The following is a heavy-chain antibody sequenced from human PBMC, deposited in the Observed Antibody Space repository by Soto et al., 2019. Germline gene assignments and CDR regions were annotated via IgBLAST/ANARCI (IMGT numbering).Heavy chain of an antibody. Sequence: ASVKVSCKASGYTFTGYYMHWVRQAPGQGLEWMGWINPNSGGTNYAQKFQGWVTMTRDTSISTAYVELSRLRSDDTAVYYWGRGGGMVRGRGVANDIWGQGTMVTVSS. CDR1: GYTFTGYY. CDR3: GRGGGMVRGRGVANDI. D-gene: IGHD3-10*01. J-gene: IGHJ3*02. V-gene: IGHV1-2*04. CDR2: INPNSGGT.